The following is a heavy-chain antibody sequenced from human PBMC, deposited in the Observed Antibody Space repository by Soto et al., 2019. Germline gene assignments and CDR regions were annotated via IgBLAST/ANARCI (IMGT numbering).Heavy chain of an antibody. Sequence: PGGSLRLSCAASGFIFSSYAMHWVRQAPGKGLEYVSAISSNGGSTYYANSVKGRFTISRDNSKNTLYLQMGSLRAEDMAVYYCARGSTAAGSKYYYYYGMDVWGQGTTVTVSS. D-gene: IGHD6-13*01. CDR3: ARGSTAAGSKYYYYYGMDV. J-gene: IGHJ6*02. CDR2: ISSNGGST. CDR1: GFIFSSYA. V-gene: IGHV3-64*01.